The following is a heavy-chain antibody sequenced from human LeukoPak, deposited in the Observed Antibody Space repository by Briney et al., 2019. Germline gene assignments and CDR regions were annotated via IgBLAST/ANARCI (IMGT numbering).Heavy chain of an antibody. CDR1: GFSLSTSGVG. V-gene: IGHV2-5*02. CDR3: AHGVPDILTGYSYYFDY. J-gene: IGHJ4*02. CDR2: IYWDDDK. Sequence: SGPTLVNPTQTLTLTCTFSGFSLSTSGVGVGWIRQPPGKALEWLALIYWDDDKRYSPSLKSRLTITKDTSKNQVVLTMTNMDPVDTATYYCAHGVPDILTGYSYYFDYWGQGTLVTVSS. D-gene: IGHD3-9*01.